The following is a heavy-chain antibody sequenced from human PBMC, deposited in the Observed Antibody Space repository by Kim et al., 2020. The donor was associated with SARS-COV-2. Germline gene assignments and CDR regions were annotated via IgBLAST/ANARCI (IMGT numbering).Heavy chain of an antibody. Sequence: GGSLRLSCAASGFTFSSYWIHWVRQAPGKGLVWVSRISSDGKMTNYADSVKGRFTISSDNAKNTVYQQMSSLRAEDTAVYYCARGWLNGMDVCGHGTTV. CDR3: ARGWLNGMDV. CDR2: ISSDGKMT. V-gene: IGHV3-74*01. J-gene: IGHJ6*02. D-gene: IGHD6-19*01. CDR1: GFTFSSYW.